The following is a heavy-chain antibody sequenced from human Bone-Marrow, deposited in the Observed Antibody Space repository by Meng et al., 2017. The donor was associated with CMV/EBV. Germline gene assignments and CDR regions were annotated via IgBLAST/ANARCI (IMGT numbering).Heavy chain of an antibody. Sequence: GESLKISCAASGFTFSSYAMHWVRQAPGKGLEWVAVISYDGSNKYYADSVKGRFTISRDNAKNSLYLQMNSLRAEDTAVYYCARDHTYYDFWSGYSPYYYYGMDVWGQGNTVNVPS. CDR1: GFTFSSYA. CDR2: ISYDGSNK. J-gene: IGHJ6*02. V-gene: IGHV3-30*04. D-gene: IGHD3-3*01. CDR3: ARDHTYYDFWSGYSPYYYYGMDV.